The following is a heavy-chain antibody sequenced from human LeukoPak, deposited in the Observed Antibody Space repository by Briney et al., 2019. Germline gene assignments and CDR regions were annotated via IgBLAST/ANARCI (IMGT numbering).Heavy chain of an antibody. CDR2: INPNSGGT. CDR3: ARVGSIVVVPAAILEDY. D-gene: IGHD2-2*02. V-gene: IGHV1-2*02. J-gene: IGHJ4*02. CDR1: GYTFTGYY. Sequence: ASVKVSCKASGYTFTGYYMHWVRQAPGQGLEWMGWINPNSGGTNYAQKFQGRVTMTRDTSISTAYMELSRLRSDDTAVCYCARVGSIVVVPAAILEDYWGQGTLVTVSS.